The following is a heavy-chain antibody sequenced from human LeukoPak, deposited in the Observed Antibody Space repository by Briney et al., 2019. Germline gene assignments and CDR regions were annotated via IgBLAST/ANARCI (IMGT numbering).Heavy chain of an antibody. Sequence: PGGSLRLSCAASGFTFSSYAMSWVRQAPGKGLEWVSSIYFTGNRISYADSVKGRFTISRDNAKNSLYLQMDSLRAEDTAVYYCAREFSTVGNFDYWGQGTLVTVSS. D-gene: IGHD3-3*02. V-gene: IGHV3-21*01. CDR2: IYFTGNRI. CDR1: GFTFSSYA. CDR3: AREFSTVGNFDY. J-gene: IGHJ4*02.